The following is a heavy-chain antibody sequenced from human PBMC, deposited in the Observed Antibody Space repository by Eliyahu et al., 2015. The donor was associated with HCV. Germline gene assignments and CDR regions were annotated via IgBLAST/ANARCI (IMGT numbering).Heavy chain of an antibody. CDR3: NTAVYYCTRHTSGWYDY. CDR2: IAGGGTT. V-gene: IGHV3-64*07. CDR1: GFPFGSYP. J-gene: IGHJ4*02. Sequence: EVHLVESGGGLVQPGGSLRLSCAASGFPFGSYPMHWVRQAPGKGPEPVSAIAGGGTTYYADSVKGRFIISRDNSANTLSGRYFAHSILTVSEEEWNTAVYYCTRHTSGWYDYWGQGVLVTVSP. D-gene: IGHD6-19*01.